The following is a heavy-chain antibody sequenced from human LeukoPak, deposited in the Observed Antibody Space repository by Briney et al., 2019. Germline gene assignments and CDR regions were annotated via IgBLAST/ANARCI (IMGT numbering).Heavy chain of an antibody. CDR1: GFTFRSYA. V-gene: IGHV3-23*01. J-gene: IGHJ4*02. Sequence: PGGSLRLSCAASGFTFRSYAMSWVRQAPGKGVEWVSGISDSADSTYYADSVKGRFTISRDNSKNTLYLQMNSLRAEDTAIYYCAKTEIVATFFDYWGQGTLVTVSS. CDR2: ISDSADST. CDR3: AKTEIVATFFDY. D-gene: IGHD5-12*01.